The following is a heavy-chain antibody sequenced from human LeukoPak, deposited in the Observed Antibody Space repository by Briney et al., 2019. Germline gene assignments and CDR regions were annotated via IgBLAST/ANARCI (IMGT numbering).Heavy chain of an antibody. CDR2: INAGNGNT. D-gene: IGHD5-24*01. CDR1: GYTFTIYA. J-gene: IGHJ4*02. CDR3: ARDRVRDGFNPGGY. Sequence: ASVKVSCKASGYTFTIYAIHWVRQAPGQRLEWMGWINAGNGNTKYSQKFQGRVTITRDTSANTAYLELSSLRSEDTAVYYCARDRVRDGFNPGGYWGQGTLVTVSS. V-gene: IGHV1-3*01.